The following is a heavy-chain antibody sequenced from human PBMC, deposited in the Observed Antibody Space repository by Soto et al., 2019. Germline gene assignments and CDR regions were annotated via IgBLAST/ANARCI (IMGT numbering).Heavy chain of an antibody. CDR3: AKHRGFVACPFDS. V-gene: IGHV3-23*01. Sequence: EVQLLESGGGLAQPGGSLRLSCAVSGITFTNYAMGWVRQAPGKGLEWVSGISGNVGSTTHYADSVKGRFTISRDNSKNILFLPMNSLRAEDTAVYYCAKHRGFVACPFDSWGQGTLVIVSS. CDR1: GITFTNYA. D-gene: IGHD3-10*01. CDR2: ISGNVGSTT. J-gene: IGHJ4*02.